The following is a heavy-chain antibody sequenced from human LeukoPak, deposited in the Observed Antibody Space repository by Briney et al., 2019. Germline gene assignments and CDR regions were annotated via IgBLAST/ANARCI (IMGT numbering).Heavy chain of an antibody. CDR1: GGSVTIGSYY. CDR3: ARVYYYSSYWFDP. D-gene: IGHD3-10*01. J-gene: IGHJ5*02. Sequence: PSETLSLTCTVSGGSVTIGSYYWSWIRQPPGKGLECIGCIYYSGNTDYNPSLKSRVTISVDTSKNQFSLKLNSVTAADTAVYFYARVYYYSSYWFDPWGQGTLVTVSS. CDR2: IYYSGNT. V-gene: IGHV4-61*01.